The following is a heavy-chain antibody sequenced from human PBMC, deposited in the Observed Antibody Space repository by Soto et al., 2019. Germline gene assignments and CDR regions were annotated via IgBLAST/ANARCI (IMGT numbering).Heavy chain of an antibody. J-gene: IGHJ6*02. CDR1: GFTFSSYA. CDR2: ISYDGSNK. V-gene: IGHV3-30-3*01. Sequence: QVQLVESGGGVVQPGRALRLSCAASGFTFSSYAMHWGRQAPAKGLEWVAVISYDGSNKYYADSVKGRFTISRDNSKNTLYLQMNSRSAEDTAVYYCARERPTIFGDYDYYGMDVWGQGTTVTVSS. CDR3: ARERPTIFGDYDYYGMDV. D-gene: IGHD3-3*01.